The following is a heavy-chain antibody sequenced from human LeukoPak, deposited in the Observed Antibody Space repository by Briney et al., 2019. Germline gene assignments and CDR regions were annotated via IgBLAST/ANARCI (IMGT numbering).Heavy chain of an antibody. V-gene: IGHV4-59*04. Sequence: SETLSLTCTVSGGSISSYYWSWIRQPPGKGLEWIGYIYYSGSTYYNPSLKSRVTISVDTSKNQFSLKLSSVTAADTAVYYCARLSGGSYYYYYYMDVWGKGTTVTVSS. CDR1: GGSISSYY. J-gene: IGHJ6*03. CDR2: IYYSGST. CDR3: ARLSGGSYYYYYYMDV. D-gene: IGHD7-27*01.